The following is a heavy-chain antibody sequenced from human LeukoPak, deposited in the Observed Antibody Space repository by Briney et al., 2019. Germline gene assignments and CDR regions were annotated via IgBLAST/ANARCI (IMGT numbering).Heavy chain of an antibody. CDR2: ISHSGST. J-gene: IGHJ2*01. D-gene: IGHD5-12*01. CDR1: GGSFSGYY. CDR3: ARALVRATMVWYFDL. Sequence: PSETLSLTCAVSGGSFSGYYWSWIRQPPGKGLEWIGEISHSGSTNYSPSLKSRVTISVDTSKNQFSLNLSSVTAADTAVYYCARALVRATMVWYFDLWGRGTLVTVSS. V-gene: IGHV4-34*01.